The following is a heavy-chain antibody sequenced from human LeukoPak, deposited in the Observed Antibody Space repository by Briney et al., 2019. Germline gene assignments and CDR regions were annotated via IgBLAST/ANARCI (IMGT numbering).Heavy chain of an antibody. CDR3: ARDRGLYCTNGVCSLNRYFDY. D-gene: IGHD2-8*01. J-gene: IGHJ4*02. CDR1: GYTFTGYY. Sequence: ASVKVSCKASGYTFTGYYMHWVRQAPGQGLEWMGWINPNSGGTNYAQKFQGRVTMTRDTSISTAYMELSRLRSDDTAVYYCARDRGLYCTNGVCSLNRYFDYWGQGTLVTVSS. V-gene: IGHV1-2*02. CDR2: INPNSGGT.